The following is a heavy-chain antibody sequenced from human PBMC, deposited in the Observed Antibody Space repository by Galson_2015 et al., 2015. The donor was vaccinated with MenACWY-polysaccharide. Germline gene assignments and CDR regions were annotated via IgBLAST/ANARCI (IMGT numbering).Heavy chain of an antibody. V-gene: IGHV3-30-3*01. CDR3: ARTYCDRTNCYGMDV. D-gene: IGHD2/OR15-2a*01. CDR1: GFTFSTYA. J-gene: IGHJ6*02. Sequence: SLRLSCAASGFTFSTYAMHWVRQAPGKGLEWVAVISYDGSNKYYADSVKGRFTVSRDNSKNTLYLQINSLRAEDTAVYYCARTYCDRTNCYGMDVWGQGTTVTVS. CDR2: ISYDGSNK.